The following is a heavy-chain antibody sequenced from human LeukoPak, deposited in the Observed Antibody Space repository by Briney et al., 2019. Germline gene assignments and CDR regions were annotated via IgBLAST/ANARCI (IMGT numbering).Heavy chain of an antibody. Sequence: GGSLRLSCAASGFTFSTCAMSWVRQAPGKGLEWVSTISGGGRSTDYADSVKGHFTISGDNSKNTLYLQMNSLRAEDTAVYYCARERYFDYWGQGTLVTVSS. J-gene: IGHJ4*02. CDR1: GFTFSTCA. CDR3: ARERYFDY. V-gene: IGHV3-23*01. CDR2: ISGGGRST.